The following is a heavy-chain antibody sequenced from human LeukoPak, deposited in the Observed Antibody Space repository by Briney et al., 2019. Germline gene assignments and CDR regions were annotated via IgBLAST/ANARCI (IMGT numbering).Heavy chain of an antibody. CDR2: IIPILGIA. V-gene: IGHV1-69*04. Sequence: GSSVKVSCKASGGTFSSYTISWVRQAPGQGLEWMGRIIPILGIANYAQKFQGRVTITADKSTSTAYMELSSLRSEDTAVYYCAREIGSVVVPAAMGYYYYYMDVWGKGTTVTVSS. D-gene: IGHD2-2*01. J-gene: IGHJ6*03. CDR1: GGTFSSYT. CDR3: AREIGSVVVPAAMGYYYYYMDV.